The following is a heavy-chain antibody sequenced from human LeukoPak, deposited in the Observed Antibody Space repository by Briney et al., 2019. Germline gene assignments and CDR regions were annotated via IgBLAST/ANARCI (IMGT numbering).Heavy chain of an antibody. CDR3: ARDHNYAFDN. D-gene: IGHD1-1*01. V-gene: IGHV3-11*06. CDR2: IGLSSGNT. Sequence: GGSLRLSYAASAFTFSVYWMNWVRQAPGKWLEWISYIGLSSGNTKYADSVKGRFAISGDNAKSSLYLQMNSLRVEDTAVYYCARDHNYAFDNWGQGTLVTVSS. CDR1: AFTFSVYW. J-gene: IGHJ4*02.